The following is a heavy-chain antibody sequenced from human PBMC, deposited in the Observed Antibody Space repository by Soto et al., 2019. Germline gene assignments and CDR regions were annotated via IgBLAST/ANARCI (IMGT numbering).Heavy chain of an antibody. CDR3: AKGNIVVVVAATHLDY. D-gene: IGHD2-15*01. J-gene: IGHJ4*02. V-gene: IGHV3-23*01. CDR1: GFTFSSYA. CDR2: ISGSGGST. Sequence: EVQLLESGGGLVQPGGSLRLSCAASGFTFSSYAMSWVRQAPGKGLEWVSAISGSGGSTYYADSVKGRFTISRDNSKNTLYLQMNSLRAEDTAVYYCAKGNIVVVVAATHLDYWGQGTLVTVSS.